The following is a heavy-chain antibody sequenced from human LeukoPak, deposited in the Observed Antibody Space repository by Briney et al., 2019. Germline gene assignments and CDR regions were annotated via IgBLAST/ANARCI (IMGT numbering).Heavy chain of an antibody. Sequence: PGGSLRLSCAASGFTFSSYSMNWVRQAPGKGLEWVSSISSSSSYIYYADSVKGRFTISRDNAKNSLYLQMNSLRAEDTAVYYCARDVGLLWFGELWGQGTLVTVFS. CDR2: ISSSSSYI. J-gene: IGHJ4*02. CDR1: GFTFSSYS. V-gene: IGHV3-21*01. D-gene: IGHD3-10*01. CDR3: ARDVGLLWFGEL.